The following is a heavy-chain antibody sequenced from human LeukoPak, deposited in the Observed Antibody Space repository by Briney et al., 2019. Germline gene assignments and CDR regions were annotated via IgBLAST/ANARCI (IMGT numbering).Heavy chain of an antibody. V-gene: IGHV1-24*01. D-gene: IGHD2-2*01. CDR3: ARAGYCSSTSCPERGLYYYYMDV. Sequence: ASVTVSCKVSGYTLTELSMHWVRQAPGKGLEWMGGFDPEDGETIYAQKFQGRVTMTGDTSTDTAYMELSSLRSEDTAVYYCARAGYCSSTSCPERGLYYYYMDVWGKGTTVTVSS. J-gene: IGHJ6*03. CDR2: FDPEDGET. CDR1: GYTLTELS.